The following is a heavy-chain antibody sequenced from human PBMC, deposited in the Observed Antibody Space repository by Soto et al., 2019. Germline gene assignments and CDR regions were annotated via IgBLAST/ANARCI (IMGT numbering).Heavy chain of an antibody. Sequence: QVQLVESGGGVVQPGRSLRLSCAASGFTVSSYGMQWVRQAPGKGLEWVAVISRDGGTKYYADSVKGRVTISRDNSRNTLFLEMNSLRGDDIAVYYCTGEVASGYWGQGTLVTVSS. CDR2: ISRDGGTK. J-gene: IGHJ4*02. CDR1: GFTVSSYG. CDR3: TGEVASGY. D-gene: IGHD2-8*02. V-gene: IGHV3-30*03.